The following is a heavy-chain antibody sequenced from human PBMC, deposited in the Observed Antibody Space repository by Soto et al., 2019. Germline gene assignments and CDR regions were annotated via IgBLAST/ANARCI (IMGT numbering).Heavy chain of an antibody. D-gene: IGHD3-22*01. Sequence: SETLSLTCAVYVGSFSGYYWSWIRQPPGKGLEWIGEINHRGRTKYNPSLKSRVTMSVDTSRNQFSLKLSSVTAADTAVYYCARQVEYYYDSSGYYYTYGMDVWGQGTTVTVSS. J-gene: IGHJ6*02. V-gene: IGHV4-34*01. CDR1: VGSFSGYY. CDR2: INHRGRT. CDR3: ARQVEYYYDSSGYYYTYGMDV.